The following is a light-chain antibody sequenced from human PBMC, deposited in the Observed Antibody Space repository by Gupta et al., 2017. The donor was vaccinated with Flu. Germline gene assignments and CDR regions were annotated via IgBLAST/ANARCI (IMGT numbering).Light chain of an antibody. CDR3: QVWDPSSGPSLYV. J-gene: IGLJ1*01. Sequence: SYVLTQPPSVLVAPGQTARITCEGNNIGRKSVHWYQKKPGQAPVLVVYADTDRPSGIPERFSGSNSGNTASLTISRVEAGDEADYYCQVWDPSSGPSLYVVGAGTKVTVL. CDR1: NIGRKS. CDR2: ADT. V-gene: IGLV3-21*02.